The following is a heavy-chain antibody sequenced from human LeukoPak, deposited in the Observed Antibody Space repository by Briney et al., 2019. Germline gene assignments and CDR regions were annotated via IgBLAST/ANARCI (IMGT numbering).Heavy chain of an antibody. V-gene: IGHV3-23*01. Sequence: GGSLRLSCAASGFTFSSYAMSWVRQAPGKGLEWVSAISGSGGSTYYADSVKGRFTISRDNSKNTLYLQMNSLRAEDTAVYYCARVCSSTSCYYYYMDVWGKGTTVTVSS. CDR2: ISGSGGST. CDR3: ARVCSSTSCYYYYMDV. J-gene: IGHJ6*03. D-gene: IGHD2-2*01. CDR1: GFTFSSYA.